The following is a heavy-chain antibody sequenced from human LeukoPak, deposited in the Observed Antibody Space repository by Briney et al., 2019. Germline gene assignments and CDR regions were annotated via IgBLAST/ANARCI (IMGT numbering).Heavy chain of an antibody. D-gene: IGHD3-3*02. V-gene: IGHV3-21*05. CDR2: IGGSGGFI. Sequence: GGSLRLSCAASGFTFSSYAMSWVRQAPGKGLEWVSYIGGSGGFIYYADSVKGRFTISRDNAKNSVYLQMNSLRAEDTAVYYCARLLATWDYYYMDVWGKGTTVIVSS. CDR1: GFTFSSYA. CDR3: ARLLATWDYYYMDV. J-gene: IGHJ6*03.